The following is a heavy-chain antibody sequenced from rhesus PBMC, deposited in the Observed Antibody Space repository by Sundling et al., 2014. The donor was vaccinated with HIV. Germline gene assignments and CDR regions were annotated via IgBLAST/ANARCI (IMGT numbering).Heavy chain of an antibody. V-gene: IGHV4-80*01. J-gene: IGHJ4*01. CDR2: INGNSGST. D-gene: IGHD5-30*01. CDR3: ARLPGYNGYKYYFDY. Sequence: QVQLQESGPGLVKPSETLSLTCTVSGASISNYWWSWIRQPPGKGLEWIGRINGNSGSTNYNPSLKNRVTISRDTSKNQFSLKLRSVTAADTAVYYCARLPGYNGYKYYFDYWGQGVPVTVSS. CDR1: GASISNYW.